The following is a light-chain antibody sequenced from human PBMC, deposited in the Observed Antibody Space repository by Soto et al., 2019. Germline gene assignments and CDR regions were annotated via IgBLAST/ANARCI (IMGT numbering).Light chain of an antibody. J-gene: IGKJ5*01. CDR2: KAS. CDR3: QQYNSYLYT. CDR1: QSISSW. Sequence: DIEIIQYPSTLSASVGDRVTITCRASQSISSWLAWYQQKPGKAPKLLIYKASSLESGVPSRFSGSGSGTEFTLTISSLQPDDFATYYCQQYNSYLYTFGQGTRLEIK. V-gene: IGKV1-5*03.